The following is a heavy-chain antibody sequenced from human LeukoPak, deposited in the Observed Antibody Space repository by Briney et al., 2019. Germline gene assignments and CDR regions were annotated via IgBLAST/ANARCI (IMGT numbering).Heavy chain of an antibody. D-gene: IGHD3-22*01. J-gene: IGHJ2*01. Sequence: KPSETLSLTCTVSGGSISSYYWNWIRQPPGKGLEWIGYIYPNGITSYNPSLRSRGTISIATSKNQFSLRLRSVTAADTAIYYCARRAYYDTSGYYPTSGYFDLWGRGTLVTVSS. CDR1: GGSISSYY. CDR3: ARRAYYDTSGYYPTSGYFDL. CDR2: IYPNGIT. V-gene: IGHV4-4*08.